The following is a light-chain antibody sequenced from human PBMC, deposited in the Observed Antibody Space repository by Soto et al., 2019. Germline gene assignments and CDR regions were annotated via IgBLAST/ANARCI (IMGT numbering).Light chain of an antibody. CDR3: KQYNSYTT. CDR1: QSISTW. Sequence: DIQMTQSPSTLSASVGDRVTITCRASQSISTWLAWYQQKPGKAPKLLIYDASSLQSGVPSRFSGHGSGTDFTLTISSLKPDDFATYYCKQYNSYTTFGQGTK. J-gene: IGKJ2*01. V-gene: IGKV1-5*01. CDR2: DAS.